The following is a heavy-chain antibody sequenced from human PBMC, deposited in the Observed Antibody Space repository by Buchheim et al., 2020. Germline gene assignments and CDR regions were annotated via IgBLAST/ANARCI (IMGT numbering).Heavy chain of an antibody. D-gene: IGHD3-10*01. Sequence: EVQLVDSGGRVVRPGGSLRLSCAVSGFSFDDYGMSWVRQAPGKGLEWVSGINWNGGSTGYADSVRGRFTISRDNAKNSLYLQMSRLRSDDTAKYYCVKDGAMDRGVDGRGLHFDYWGQG. J-gene: IGHJ4*02. V-gene: IGHV3-20*04. CDR3: VKDGAMDRGVDGRGLHFDY. CDR2: INWNGGST. CDR1: GFSFDDYG.